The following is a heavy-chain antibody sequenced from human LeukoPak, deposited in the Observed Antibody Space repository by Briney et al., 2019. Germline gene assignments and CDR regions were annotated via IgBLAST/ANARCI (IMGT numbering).Heavy chain of an antibody. J-gene: IGHJ4*02. V-gene: IGHV1-8*01. CDR3: AREGYYDFWSGYSIKGSNFDY. Sequence: ASVNVSCKASGYTFTSYDINWVRQATGQGLEWMGWMNPNSGNTGYAQKFQGRVTMTRNTSISTAYMELSSLRSEDTAVYYCAREGYYDFWSGYSIKGSNFDYWGQGTLVTVSS. D-gene: IGHD3-3*01. CDR1: GYTFTSYD. CDR2: MNPNSGNT.